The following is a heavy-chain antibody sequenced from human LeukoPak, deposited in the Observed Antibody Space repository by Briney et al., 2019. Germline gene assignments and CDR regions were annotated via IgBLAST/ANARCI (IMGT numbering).Heavy chain of an antibody. V-gene: IGHV1-18*01. Sequence: ASVKVSCKASGYTFTSYGISWVRQAPGQGLEWMGWISAYNGNTNYAQKLQGSVTLTTDTSTSTAHMELRSLRSDDTAVYYCARDNSVGDIAWWFDPWGQGTLVTVSS. J-gene: IGHJ5*02. CDR2: ISAYNGNT. CDR1: GYTFTSYG. CDR3: ARDNSVGDIAWWFDP. D-gene: IGHD3-16*02.